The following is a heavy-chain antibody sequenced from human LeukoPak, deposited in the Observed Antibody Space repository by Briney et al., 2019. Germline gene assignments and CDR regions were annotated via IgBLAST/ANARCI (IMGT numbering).Heavy chain of an antibody. J-gene: IGHJ6*03. V-gene: IGHV3-23*01. Sequence: GSLRLSCAASGFTFSSYAMSWVRQAPGKGLEWVSAISGSGGSTYYADSVKGRFTISRDNSKNTLYLQMNSLRAEDTAVYYCANLLVDYYYYYMDVWGKGTTVTVSS. D-gene: IGHD2-2*01. CDR3: ANLLVDYYYYYMDV. CDR2: ISGSGGST. CDR1: GFTFSSYA.